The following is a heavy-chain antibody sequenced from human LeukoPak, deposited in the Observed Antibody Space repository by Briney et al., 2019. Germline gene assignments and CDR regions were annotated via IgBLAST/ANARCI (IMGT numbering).Heavy chain of an antibody. J-gene: IGHJ4*02. D-gene: IGHD2-21*02. CDR2: INSDGIST. CDR3: ARDPIDILYCGGDCPHFDY. Sequence: LPGGSLRLSCAASGFTFSSYWMHWVRQAPGKGLVWVSRINSDGISTNYADSVKGRFTISRDNAKNTLYLQMNSLRAEDTAVYYCARDPIDILYCGGDCPHFDYWGQGTLVTVSS. V-gene: IGHV3-74*01. CDR1: GFTFSSYW.